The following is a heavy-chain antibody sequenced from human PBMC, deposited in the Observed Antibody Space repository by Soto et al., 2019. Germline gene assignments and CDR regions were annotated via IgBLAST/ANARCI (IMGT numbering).Heavy chain of an antibody. J-gene: IGHJ4*02. CDR2: IKQDGSEK. V-gene: IGHV3-7*04. D-gene: IGHD4-17*01. CDR3: ARDKGGDYHFGY. CDR1: GFTFRSYW. Sequence: EVQLVESGGGLVQPGGSLRLSCAASGFTFRSYWMSWVRQAPGKGLEWVANIKQDGSEKYYVDSVKGRFIISRDNAKKSLELQKKSLRVGDPAVYYCARDKGGDYHFGYWGQGTLVTVSS.